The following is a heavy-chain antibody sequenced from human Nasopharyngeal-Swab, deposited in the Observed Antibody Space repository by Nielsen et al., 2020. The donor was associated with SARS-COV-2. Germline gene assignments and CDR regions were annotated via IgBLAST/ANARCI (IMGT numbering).Heavy chain of an antibody. CDR2: ISDSGGMT. V-gene: IGHV3-23*01. Sequence: GESLKISCAASGFIFDNYAMSWVRQAPGKGLEWVSIISDSGGMTKYADSVKGRFTISRDNSKNTLYLQMNSLGAEDTAVYYCAKEEYCSGRSCSYLDYWGQGTLVTVSS. J-gene: IGHJ4*02. CDR1: GFIFDNYA. D-gene: IGHD2-15*01. CDR3: AKEEYCSGRSCSYLDY.